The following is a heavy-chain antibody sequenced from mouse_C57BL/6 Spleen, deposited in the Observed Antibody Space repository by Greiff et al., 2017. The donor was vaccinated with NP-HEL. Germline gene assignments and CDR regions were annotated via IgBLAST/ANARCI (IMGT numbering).Heavy chain of an antibody. CDR2: INPYNGGT. CDR1: GYTFTDYY. CDR3: AREKENYFDY. Sequence: VQLQQSGPVLVKPGASVKMSCKASGYTFTDYYMNWVKQSHGKSLEWIGVINPYNGGTSYNQKFKGKATLTVDKSSSTAYMELNSLTSEDSAVYYCAREKENYFDYWGQGTTLTVSS. V-gene: IGHV1-19*01. J-gene: IGHJ2*01.